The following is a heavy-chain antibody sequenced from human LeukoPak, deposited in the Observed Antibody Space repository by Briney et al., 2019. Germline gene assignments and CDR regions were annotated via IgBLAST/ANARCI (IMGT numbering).Heavy chain of an antibody. CDR2: ISGSGGST. V-gene: IGHV3-23*01. J-gene: IGHJ3*02. Sequence: GGSLRLSCAASGFTFSSYAMSWVRQAPGKGLEWVSAISGSGGSTYYADSVKGRFTISRDNSMNTLYLQMNSLRAEDTAVYYCAKDRVFVVVVAAEINDAFDIWGQGTMVTVSS. CDR1: GFTFSSYA. D-gene: IGHD2-15*01. CDR3: AKDRVFVVVVAAEINDAFDI.